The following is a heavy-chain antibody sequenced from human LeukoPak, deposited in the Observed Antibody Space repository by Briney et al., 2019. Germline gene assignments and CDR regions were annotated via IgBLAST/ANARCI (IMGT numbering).Heavy chain of an antibody. Sequence: ESLKISCKGSGYNFTIYWIGWVRQMPGKGLEWMGIIYPGDSDTRYSPSFQGQVTISADKSINTAYLQWSSLKASDTAMYYCARGPTTVVNLFDYWGQGTLVTVSS. CDR3: ARGPTTVVNLFDY. J-gene: IGHJ4*02. V-gene: IGHV5-51*01. CDR1: GYNFTIYW. CDR2: IYPGDSDT. D-gene: IGHD4-23*01.